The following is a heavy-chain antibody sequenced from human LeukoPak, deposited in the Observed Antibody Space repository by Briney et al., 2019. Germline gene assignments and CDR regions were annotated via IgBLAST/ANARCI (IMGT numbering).Heavy chain of an antibody. CDR2: IYYSGST. CDR3: ARDPSDYGAFDS. CDR1: GGSISSSSYY. D-gene: IGHD4-17*01. J-gene: IGHJ4*02. Sequence: PSETLSLTCTVSGGSISSSSYYWSWIRQPPGKGLEWIGYIYYSGSTYYNPSLKSRLTISLDMSKNQFSLKLKSVTPADTAVYYCARDPSDYGAFDSWGQGTLVTVSS. V-gene: IGHV4-30-4*08.